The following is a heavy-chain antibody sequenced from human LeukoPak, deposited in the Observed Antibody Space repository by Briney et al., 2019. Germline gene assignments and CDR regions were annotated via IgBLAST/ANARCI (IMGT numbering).Heavy chain of an antibody. D-gene: IGHD3-10*01. CDR3: ARDRLWSGLDY. CDR1: GFTFSRYG. CDR2: IWYDGSNK. J-gene: IGHJ4*02. Sequence: GGSLRLSCAASGFTFSRYGMHWVRQAPGKGLEWVAVIWYDGSNKYYADSVKGRFTISRDNSKNTLYLQTNSLRAEDTAVYYCARDRLWSGLDYWGQGTLVTVSS. V-gene: IGHV3-33*01.